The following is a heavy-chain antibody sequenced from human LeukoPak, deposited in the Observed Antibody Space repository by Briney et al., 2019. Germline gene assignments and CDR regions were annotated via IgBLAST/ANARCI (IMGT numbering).Heavy chain of an antibody. V-gene: IGHV3-30*02. CDR1: GFTFSTYG. CDR2: IRYDGSEG. CDR3: AKVGYGWYEVDY. Sequence: GGSLRLSCAASGFTFSTYGMHWVRQAPGKGLDWAAFIRYDGSEGYYADSVKDRFTVSRDNSKNRMCLQMNSLRAEDTAIYYCAKVGYGWYEVDYWGQGTLVTVSS. J-gene: IGHJ4*02. D-gene: IGHD6-19*01.